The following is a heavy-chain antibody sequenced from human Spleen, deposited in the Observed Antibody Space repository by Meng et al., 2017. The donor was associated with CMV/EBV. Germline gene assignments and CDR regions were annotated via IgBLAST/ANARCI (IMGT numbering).Heavy chain of an antibody. CDR3: ARLWFGDFVGWFDP. Sequence: GESLKISCEASGFTFRSYEMNWVRQAPGKGLAWVSYIDNRGFTTHYADSVKGRFTISRDNAKNSLYLQMDSLRAEDTAVYYCARLWFGDFVGWFDPWGQGTLVTVSS. V-gene: IGHV3-48*03. CDR1: GFTFRSYE. J-gene: IGHJ5*02. CDR2: IDNRGFTT. D-gene: IGHD3-10*01.